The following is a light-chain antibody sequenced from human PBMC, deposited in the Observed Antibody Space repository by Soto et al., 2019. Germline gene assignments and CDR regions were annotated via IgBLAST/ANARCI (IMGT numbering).Light chain of an antibody. CDR3: AAWDDTLNGPV. V-gene: IGLV1-36*01. CDR2: YDD. J-gene: IGLJ2*01. Sequence: QSVLTQPPSVSEAPRQRVTISCSGSSSNIGNNAVNWYQQLPGKAPKLLIYYDDLLPSGVSDRFSGSKSGTSASLAISGLQSEDEADYYCAAWDDTLNGPVFGEGTKVTV. CDR1: SSNIGNNA.